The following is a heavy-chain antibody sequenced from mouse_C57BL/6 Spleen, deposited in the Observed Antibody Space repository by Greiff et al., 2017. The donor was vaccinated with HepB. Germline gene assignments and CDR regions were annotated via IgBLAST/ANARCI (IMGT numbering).Heavy chain of an antibody. D-gene: IGHD1-1*01. CDR1: GYTFTSYG. J-gene: IGHJ2*01. Sequence: VKLMESGAELARPGASVKLSCKASGYTFTSYGISWVKQRTGQGLEWIGEIYPRSGNTYYNEKFKGKATLTADKSSSTAYMELRSLTSEDSAVYFCARGGRYYFDYWGQGTTLTVSS. V-gene: IGHV1-81*01. CDR3: ARGGRYYFDY. CDR2: IYPRSGNT.